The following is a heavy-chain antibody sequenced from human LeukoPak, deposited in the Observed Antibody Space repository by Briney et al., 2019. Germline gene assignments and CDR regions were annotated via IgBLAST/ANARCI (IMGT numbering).Heavy chain of an antibody. Sequence: ASVKVSCKASGGTFSSYAISWVRQAPGQGLEWMGGIIPIFGTANYAQKFQGRVAITADESTSTAYMELSSLRSEDTAVYYCARDSDSSSFFDYWGQGTLVTVSS. CDR1: GGTFSSYA. CDR3: ARDSDSSSFFDY. J-gene: IGHJ4*02. D-gene: IGHD6-13*01. CDR2: IIPIFGTA. V-gene: IGHV1-69*13.